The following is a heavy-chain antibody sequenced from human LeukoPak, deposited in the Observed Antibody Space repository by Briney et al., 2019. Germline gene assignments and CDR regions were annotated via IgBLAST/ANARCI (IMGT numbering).Heavy chain of an antibody. Sequence: SETLSLTCAVYGGSFSGYYWSWIRQPPGKGLEWIGEINHSGSTNYNPSLKSRVTISVDTSKNQFSLKLSSVTAADTAVYYCASLPIAAAGGWFDPWGQGTLVTVSS. D-gene: IGHD6-13*01. CDR2: INHSGST. V-gene: IGHV4-34*01. CDR3: ASLPIAAAGGWFDP. J-gene: IGHJ5*02. CDR1: GGSFSGYY.